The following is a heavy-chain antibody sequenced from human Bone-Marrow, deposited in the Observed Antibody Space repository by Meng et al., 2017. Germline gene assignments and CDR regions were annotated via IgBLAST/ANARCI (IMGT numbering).Heavy chain of an antibody. V-gene: IGHV3-11*06. J-gene: IGHJ5*02. Sequence: GESLKISCAASGFTFSDYYMSWIRQAPGKGLEWVSSISSSSSYIYYADSVKGRFTISRDNAKNSLYLQMNSLRAEDTAVYYCASGKGYCSGGSCRFDPWGQGTLVTVSS. D-gene: IGHD2-15*01. CDR2: ISSSSSYI. CDR1: GFTFSDYY. CDR3: ASGKGYCSGGSCRFDP.